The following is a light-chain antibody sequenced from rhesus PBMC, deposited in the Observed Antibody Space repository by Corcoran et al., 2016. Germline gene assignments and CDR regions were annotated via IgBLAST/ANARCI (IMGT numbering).Light chain of an antibody. V-gene: IGKV1-74*01. CDR2: AAS. Sequence: DIQMTQSPSSLSASVGDRVTISCRASEKVNSYLYWYQQKLGKAPKLLIYAASTLQSGVPSRFSGIGSGTDYTFTISSLQPEDVATYYCQHSFGTPWTFGQGTKVEIK. CDR1: EKVNSY. CDR3: QHSFGTPWT. J-gene: IGKJ1*01.